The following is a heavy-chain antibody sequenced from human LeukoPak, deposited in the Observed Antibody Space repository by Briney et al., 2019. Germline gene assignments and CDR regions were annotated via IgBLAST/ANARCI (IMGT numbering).Heavy chain of an antibody. Sequence: PGGSLRLSCAASGFTFSSYSMNWVRQAPGKGLEWVSSISSSSSTIYYADSVKGRFTISRDNAKNSLYLQMNSLRAEDTAVYYCARVGKILNTMVRGALVSKDGFDIWGQGTLVTVSS. D-gene: IGHD3-10*01. CDR1: GFTFSSYS. CDR2: ISSSSSTI. J-gene: IGHJ3*02. CDR3: ARVGKILNTMVRGALVSKDGFDI. V-gene: IGHV3-21*04.